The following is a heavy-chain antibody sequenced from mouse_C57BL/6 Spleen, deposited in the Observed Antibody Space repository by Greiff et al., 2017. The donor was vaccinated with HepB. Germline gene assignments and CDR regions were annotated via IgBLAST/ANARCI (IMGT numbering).Heavy chain of an antibody. D-gene: IGHD1-1*01. V-gene: IGHV5-17*01. J-gene: IGHJ1*03. Sequence: EVQGVESGGGLVKPGGSLKLSCAASGFTFSDYGMHWVRQAPEKGLEWVAYISSGSSTIYYADTVKGRFTISRDNAKNTLCLQMTSLRSEDTAMYYCAKRSYGSSHWYFDVWGTGTTVTVSS. CDR1: GFTFSDYG. CDR3: AKRSYGSSHWYFDV. CDR2: ISSGSSTI.